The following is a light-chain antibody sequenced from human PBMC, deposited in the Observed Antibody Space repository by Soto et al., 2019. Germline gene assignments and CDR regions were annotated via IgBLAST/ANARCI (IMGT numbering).Light chain of an antibody. CDR2: DAS. CDR3: QQYNSYSLFT. J-gene: IGKJ3*01. Sequence: DIQMTQSPSTLSASVGDRVTITCRASQSISSWLAWYQQKPGKAPKLLIYDASSWESGVPSRFSGSGSGTEFPLTISSLQPDDFATYYCQQYNSYSLFTFGPGTKVDIK. CDR1: QSISSW. V-gene: IGKV1-5*01.